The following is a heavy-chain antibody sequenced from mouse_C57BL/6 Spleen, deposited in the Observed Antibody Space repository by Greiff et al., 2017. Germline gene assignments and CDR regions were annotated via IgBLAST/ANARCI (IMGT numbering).Heavy chain of an antibody. Sequence: QVQLQQSGPELVKPAASVKISCKASGYAFSSSWMNWVKQRPGKGLEWIGRIYPGDGDTNYNGKFKGKATLTADKSSSTAYMQLSSLTSEDSAVYFCARWDYSYYFDYWGQGTTLTVSS. CDR1: GYAFSSSW. CDR3: ARWDYSYYFDY. CDR2: IYPGDGDT. D-gene: IGHD1-1*01. V-gene: IGHV1-82*01. J-gene: IGHJ2*01.